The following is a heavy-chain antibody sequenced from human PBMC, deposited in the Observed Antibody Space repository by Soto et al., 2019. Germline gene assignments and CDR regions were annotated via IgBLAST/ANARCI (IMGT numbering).Heavy chain of an antibody. D-gene: IGHD6-13*01. Sequence: SETLSLTCTVYGGSFSGYYWSWIRQPPGKGLEWIGEINHSGSTNYNPSLKSRVTISVDTSKNQFSLKLSSVTAADTAVYYCARVEAAGKYYYYYYGIDVWGQGTTVTVYS. J-gene: IGHJ6*02. V-gene: IGHV4-34*01. CDR1: GGSFSGYY. CDR3: ARVEAAGKYYYYYYGIDV. CDR2: INHSGST.